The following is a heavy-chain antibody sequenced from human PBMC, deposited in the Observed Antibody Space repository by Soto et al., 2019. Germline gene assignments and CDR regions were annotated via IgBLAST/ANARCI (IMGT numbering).Heavy chain of an antibody. D-gene: IGHD3-10*01. CDR3: ARGRVPAV. V-gene: IGHV4-59*01. J-gene: IGHJ4*02. CDR2: VHYSGST. CDR1: GESLNNYY. Sequence: PSETLSLTCTVSGESLNNYYWSWIRQPPGKGLEWIGFVHYSGSTGYNPSLKSRVTISVDTSKNQLSLKVTSVTTADTAIYFCARGRVPAVWGQGTLVTVPS.